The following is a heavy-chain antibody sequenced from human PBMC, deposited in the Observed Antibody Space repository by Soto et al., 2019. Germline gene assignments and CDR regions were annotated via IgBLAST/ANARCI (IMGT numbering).Heavy chain of an antibody. V-gene: IGHV4-61*01. CDR2: IYYSGST. J-gene: IGHJ6*02. CDR3: ARGLLVPAAIDYYYGMDV. CDR1: GGSVSSGSYY. D-gene: IGHD2-2*01. Sequence: SETLSLTCTVSGGSVSSGSYYWSWIRQPPGKGLEWIGYIYYSGSTNYNPSLKSRVTISVDTSKNQFSLKLSSVTAADTAVYYCARGLLVPAAIDYYYGMDVWGQGTTVTVSS.